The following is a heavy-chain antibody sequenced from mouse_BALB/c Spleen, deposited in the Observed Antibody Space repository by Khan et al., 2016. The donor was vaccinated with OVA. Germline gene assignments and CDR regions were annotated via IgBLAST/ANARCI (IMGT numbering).Heavy chain of an antibody. CDR1: GYIFTNYW. D-gene: IGHD3-2*02. V-gene: IGHV1-76*01. Sequence: QVQLQQSGAEVVRPGASVKLSCKTSGYIFTNYWIHWVKQRSGQGLEWIARIYPGTDNTYYNEKLKDKATLTAAKSSSTAYMQLSSLKSEDSAVYFCAREEALYYFDYWGQGTTLTVSS. J-gene: IGHJ2*01. CDR3: AREEALYYFDY. CDR2: IYPGTDNT.